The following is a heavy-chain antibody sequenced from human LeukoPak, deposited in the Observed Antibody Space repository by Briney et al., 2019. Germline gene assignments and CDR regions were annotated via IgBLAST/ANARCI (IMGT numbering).Heavy chain of an antibody. CDR1: GFTFSSYA. J-gene: IGHJ4*02. CDR3: ARPRWIVVVPIPLDY. Sequence: QPGGSLRLSCAASGFTFSSYAMRWVRQAPGKGLEWVAVISYDGSNKYYADSVKGRFTISRDNSKNTLYLQMNGLRAEDTAVYYCARPRWIVVVPIPLDYWGQGTLVTVSS. CDR2: ISYDGSNK. V-gene: IGHV3-30-3*01. D-gene: IGHD3-22*01.